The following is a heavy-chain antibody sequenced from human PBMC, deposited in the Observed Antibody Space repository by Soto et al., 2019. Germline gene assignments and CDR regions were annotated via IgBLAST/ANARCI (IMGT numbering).Heavy chain of an antibody. V-gene: IGHV3-66*01. CDR2: IYSGGST. Sequence: GGSLRLSCAASGFTVSSNYMSWVRQAPGKGLEWVSVIYSGGSTYYADSVKGRFTISRDNSKNTLYLQMNSLRAEDTAVYYCSGYDLAYYYYYMDVWGKGTTVTVSS. J-gene: IGHJ6*03. D-gene: IGHD5-12*01. CDR3: SGYDLAYYYYYMDV. CDR1: GFTVSSNY.